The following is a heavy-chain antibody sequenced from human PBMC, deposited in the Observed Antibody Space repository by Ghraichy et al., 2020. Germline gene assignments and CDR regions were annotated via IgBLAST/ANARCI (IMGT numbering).Heavy chain of an antibody. V-gene: IGHV4-59*08. CDR3: ARGGLNYLDY. J-gene: IGHJ4*02. CDR1: GGSIRSYY. CDR2: IYYSGST. Sequence: SQTLSLTCTVSGGSIRSYYWSWIRQPPGKGLEWIGYIYYSGSTNYNPSLKSRVTISVDTSKNQFSLKLSSVTAADTAVYFCARGGLNYLDYWGQGTLVTVSS. D-gene: IGHD3-16*01.